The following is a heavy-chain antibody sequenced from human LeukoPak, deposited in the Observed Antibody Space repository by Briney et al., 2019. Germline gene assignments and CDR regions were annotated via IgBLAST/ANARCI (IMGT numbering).Heavy chain of an antibody. Sequence: SETLSLTCAVSGGSITSTTDSWAWIRQSPGKGLEWIGSIYSSGQSYYKVSLRSRVTMAVDTSKKQFSLKLSSVIAADTAVYYCARDLGDKQGINWFDPWGQGTLVTVSS. CDR2: IYSSGQS. CDR3: ARDLGDKQGINWFDP. V-gene: IGHV4-39*07. CDR1: GGSITSTTDS. D-gene: IGHD2-21*02. J-gene: IGHJ5*02.